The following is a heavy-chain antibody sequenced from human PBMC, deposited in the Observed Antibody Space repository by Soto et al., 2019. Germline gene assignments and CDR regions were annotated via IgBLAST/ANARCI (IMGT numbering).Heavy chain of an antibody. Sequence: SVKVSCKASGGTFSSYTISWVRQAPGQGLEWMGRIIPILGIANYAQKFQGRVTITADKSTSTAYMELSSLRSEDTAVYYCASLEDSSPTPYYYYYYMDVWGKGTTVTVSS. CDR1: GGTFSSYT. J-gene: IGHJ6*03. CDR2: IIPILGIA. D-gene: IGHD6-6*01. CDR3: ASLEDSSPTPYYYYYYMDV. V-gene: IGHV1-69*02.